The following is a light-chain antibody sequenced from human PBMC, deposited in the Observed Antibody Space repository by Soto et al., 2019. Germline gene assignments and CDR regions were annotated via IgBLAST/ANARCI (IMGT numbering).Light chain of an antibody. CDR1: QSLLHSNGYNY. J-gene: IGKJ5*01. CDR2: LGS. Sequence: DIVMTQSPLSLPVTPGEPASISCRSSQSLLHSNGYNYLDWYLQKPGQSPQLLIYLGSNRASGVPDRFSGSGSGTDVTLKISRLEAEDVGVYYCMQALQTPITFGQGTRLEIK. V-gene: IGKV2-28*01. CDR3: MQALQTPIT.